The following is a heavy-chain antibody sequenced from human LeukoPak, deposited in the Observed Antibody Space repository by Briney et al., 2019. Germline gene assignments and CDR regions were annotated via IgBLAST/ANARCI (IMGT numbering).Heavy chain of an antibody. CDR1: GGSISRDY. V-gene: IGHV4-59*01. D-gene: IGHD3-16*01. CDR3: ARDPRGIDY. J-gene: IGHJ4*02. CDR2: IYYTGST. Sequence: SETLSLTCTVSGGSISRDYWSWIRQPPGKGLEWIGYIYYTGSTNYNPSLKSRVTISVDTSKNQFSLKLSSVTAADTAVYYCARDPRGIDYWGQGTLVTVSP.